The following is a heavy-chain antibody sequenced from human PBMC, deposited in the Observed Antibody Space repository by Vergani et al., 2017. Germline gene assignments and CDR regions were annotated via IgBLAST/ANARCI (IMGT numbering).Heavy chain of an antibody. CDR1: GFTFSSYA. D-gene: IGHD6-6*01. CDR2: ISGSGDST. Sequence: EVHLLEAGGGLVQPGGSLRLSCAASGFTFSSYAMNWVRRAPGKGLEWVSGISGSGDSTYYADSGKGRFTISRDSSKNTVHLHMKSLRVEDTAVYYCVKGGERDSSSPFDYWGQGTLVTVSS. V-gene: IGHV3-23*01. CDR3: VKGGERDSSSPFDY. J-gene: IGHJ4*02.